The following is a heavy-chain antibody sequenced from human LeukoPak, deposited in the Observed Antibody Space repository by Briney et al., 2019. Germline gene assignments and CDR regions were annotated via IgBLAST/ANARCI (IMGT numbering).Heavy chain of an antibody. CDR2: ISSSGSTI. CDR1: GFTFSNAW. Sequence: GGSLRLSCAASGFTFSNAWMRWVRQAPGKGLEWVSYISSSGSTIYYADSVKGRFTISRDNAKNSLYLQMNSLRAEDTAVYYCARAEKSYYYYYYYMDVWGKGTTVTVSS. V-gene: IGHV3-48*03. CDR3: ARAEKSYYYYYYYMDV. J-gene: IGHJ6*03.